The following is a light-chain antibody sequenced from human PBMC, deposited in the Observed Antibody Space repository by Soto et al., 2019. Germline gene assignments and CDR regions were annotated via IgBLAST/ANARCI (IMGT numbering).Light chain of an antibody. V-gene: IGLV2-14*01. CDR2: EVS. CDR1: SSDVGGYKY. J-gene: IGLJ2*01. CDR3: GSYSSSNTLGV. Sequence: QSALTQPASVSGSPGQSITISCSGTSSDVGGYKYVSWYQQHPGKAPKLMIYEVSNRPSGVSNRFSGSKSGNTASLTISGPQAGDEADYYCGSYSSSNTLGVFGGGTKVTVL.